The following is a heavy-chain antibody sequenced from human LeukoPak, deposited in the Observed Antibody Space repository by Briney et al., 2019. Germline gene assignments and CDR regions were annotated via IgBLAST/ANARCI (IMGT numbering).Heavy chain of an antibody. CDR2: ISYDGSNK. V-gene: IGHV3-30*04. CDR1: GFTFSSYA. D-gene: IGHD3-9*01. Sequence: GGSLGLSCAASGFTFSSYAMHWVRQAPGKGLEWVAVISYDGSNKYYADSVKGRFTISRDNSKNTLYLQMNSLRAEDTAVYYCAEAYYDILTGLRHWGQGTLVTVSS. CDR3: AEAYYDILTGLRH. J-gene: IGHJ4*02.